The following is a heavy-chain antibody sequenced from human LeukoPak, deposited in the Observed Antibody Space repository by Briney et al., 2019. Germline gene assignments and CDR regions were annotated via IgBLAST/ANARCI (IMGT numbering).Heavy chain of an antibody. V-gene: IGHV4-34*01. CDR2: INHRGST. J-gene: IGHJ4*02. Sequence: SETLSLTCGVHGGSFSGFYWSWIRQSPGKGLEWIGEINHRGSTSYNPSLKSRVTISIDTSKNQFSLNLSSVTAADTAVYYCARGHIATAGTVFDYWGQGTLATVSS. D-gene: IGHD6-13*01. CDR3: ARGHIATAGTVFDY. CDR1: GGSFSGFY.